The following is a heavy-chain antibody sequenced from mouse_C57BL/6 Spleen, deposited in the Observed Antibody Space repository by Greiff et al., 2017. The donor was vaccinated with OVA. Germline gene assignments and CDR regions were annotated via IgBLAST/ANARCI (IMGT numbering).Heavy chain of an antibody. D-gene: IGHD1-1*01. CDR2: ISSGSSTI. Sequence: EVMLVESGGGLVKPGGSLKLSCAASGFTFSDYGMHCVRQAPEKGLEWVAYISSGSSTIYYADKVKGRFTISRDNAKNTLFLQMTSLRSEDTAMYYGARFITTVLPMDYWGQGTSVTVSS. J-gene: IGHJ4*01. CDR1: GFTFSDYG. CDR3: ARFITTVLPMDY. V-gene: IGHV5-17*01.